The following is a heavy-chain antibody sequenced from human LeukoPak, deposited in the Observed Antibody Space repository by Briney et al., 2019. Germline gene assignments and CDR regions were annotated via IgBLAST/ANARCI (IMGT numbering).Heavy chain of an antibody. V-gene: IGHV3-20*04. CDR1: GFTFDDYG. J-gene: IGHJ4*02. D-gene: IGHD3-9*01. Sequence: RPGGSLRLSCAASGFTFDDYGMSWVRQAPGKGLEWVSGINWNGRTTGYADSVKGRFTISRDNAKNSLFLEMNSLRAEDTAFYYCARGPYDLLPGYSLYWGQGALVTVSS. CDR2: INWNGRTT. CDR3: ARGPYDLLPGYSLY.